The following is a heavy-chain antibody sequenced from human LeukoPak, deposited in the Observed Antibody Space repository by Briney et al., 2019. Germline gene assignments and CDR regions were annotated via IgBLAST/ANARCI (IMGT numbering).Heavy chain of an antibody. Sequence: SETLSLTCTVSGGSISTYYWSWVRQPPGKGLEWIGYINYSGRTNANSSLKSRVAISVDTSKNQFSLRLSSVTAADTAVYYCASANQWPAFDIWGQGTMVTVSS. CDR2: INYSGRT. J-gene: IGHJ3*02. D-gene: IGHD4/OR15-4a*01. CDR3: ASANQWPAFDI. CDR1: GGSISTYY. V-gene: IGHV4-59*01.